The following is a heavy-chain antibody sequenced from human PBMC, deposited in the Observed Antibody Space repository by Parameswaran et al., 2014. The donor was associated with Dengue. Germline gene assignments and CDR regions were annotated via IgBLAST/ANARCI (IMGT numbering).Heavy chain of an antibody. CDR2: IRSKANSYAT. D-gene: IGHD2-15*01. Sequence: LKISCAASGFTFSGSAMHWVRQASGKGLEWVGRIRSKANSYATAYAASVKGRFTISRDDSKNTAYLQMNSLKTEDTAVYYCTSQRFPGDMDYWGQGTLVTVSS. J-gene: IGHJ4*02. CDR3: TSQRFPGDMDY. CDR1: GFTFSGSA. V-gene: IGHV3-73*01.